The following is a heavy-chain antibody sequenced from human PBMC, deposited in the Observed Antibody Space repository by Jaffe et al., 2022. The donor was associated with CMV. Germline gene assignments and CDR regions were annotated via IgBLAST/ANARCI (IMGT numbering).Heavy chain of an antibody. D-gene: IGHD2-2*01. CDR2: IKQDGSEK. CDR1: GFTFSSYW. J-gene: IGHJ6*02. V-gene: IGHV3-7*01. CDR3: ARDKLLLIYYYGMDV. Sequence: EVQLVESGGGLVQPGGSLRLSCAASGFTFSSYWMSWVRQAPGKGLEWVANIKQDGSEKYYVDSVKGRFTISRDNAKNSLYLQMNSLRAEDTAVYYCARDKLLLIYYYGMDVWGQGTTVTVSS.